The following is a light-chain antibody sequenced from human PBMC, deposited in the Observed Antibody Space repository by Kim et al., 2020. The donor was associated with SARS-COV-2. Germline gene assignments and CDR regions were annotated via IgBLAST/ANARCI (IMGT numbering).Light chain of an antibody. Sequence: SSELTQDPAVSVALGRTVRITCQGDSLRSYYASWYQQKPGQAPVLVIYGKNNRPSGIPDRFSGSSSGNTASLTNTGAQAEDEADYYCNSRDSSGNHWVFG. CDR1: SLRSYY. J-gene: IGLJ3*02. V-gene: IGLV3-19*01. CDR2: GKN. CDR3: NSRDSSGNHWV.